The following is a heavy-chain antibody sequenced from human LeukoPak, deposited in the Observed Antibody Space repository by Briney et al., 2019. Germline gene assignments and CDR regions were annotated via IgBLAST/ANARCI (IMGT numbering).Heavy chain of an antibody. J-gene: IGHJ2*01. V-gene: IGHV4-59*08. CDR3: ARQGGGFWYFDL. CDR2: IYYSGST. D-gene: IGHD6-25*01. CDR1: GGSISRCY. Sequence: SETLSLICPVSGGSISRCYWSWIRHPPGEGRECLGYIYYSGSTNYDPSLKSRVTISVDTSKNQFSLKLSSVTAADTAVYYCARQGGGFWYFDLWGRGTLVTVSS.